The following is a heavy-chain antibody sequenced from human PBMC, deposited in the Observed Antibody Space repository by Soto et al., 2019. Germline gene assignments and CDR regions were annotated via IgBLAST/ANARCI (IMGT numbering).Heavy chain of an antibody. CDR2: ISGSGDST. V-gene: IGHV3-23*01. Sequence: PGGSLRLSCAASGLNFISYAMTWVRQAPGKGLEWVSAISGSGDSTYYADSVKGRFTISRDSSKNTLYLQMTSLRADDTAVYYCAKSPTANRFCASPFCHATNYYGMDVWGQGTTVTVSS. CDR1: GLNFISYA. J-gene: IGHJ6*02. CDR3: AKSPTANRFCASPFCHATNYYGMDV. D-gene: IGHD2-2*01.